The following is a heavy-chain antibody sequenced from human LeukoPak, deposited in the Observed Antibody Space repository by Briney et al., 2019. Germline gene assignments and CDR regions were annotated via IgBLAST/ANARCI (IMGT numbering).Heavy chain of an antibody. V-gene: IGHV3-21*01. CDR2: ISSSSSYI. Sequence: KTGGSLRLSCAASGFTFSSYSMNWVRQAPGKGLEWVSSISSSSSYIYYADSVKGRFTISRDNAKNSLYLQMNSLRAEDTAVYYCARDSDYYGSGSDYWGQGTLVTVSS. CDR1: GFTFSSYS. CDR3: ARDSDYYGSGSDY. J-gene: IGHJ4*02. D-gene: IGHD3-10*01.